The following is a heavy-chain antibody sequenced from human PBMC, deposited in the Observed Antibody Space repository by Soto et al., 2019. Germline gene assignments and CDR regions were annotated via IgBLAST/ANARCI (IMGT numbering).Heavy chain of an antibody. CDR1: GFTFSSYE. Sequence: PGGSLRLSCAASGFTFSSYEMNWVRQAPGKGLEWVSYISSSGSTIYYADSVKGRFTISRDNAKNSLYLQMNSLRAEDTAVYYCARGYYDFWSGYPDYWGQGTLVTVSS. J-gene: IGHJ4*02. CDR3: ARGYYDFWSGYPDY. D-gene: IGHD3-3*01. CDR2: ISSSGSTI. V-gene: IGHV3-48*03.